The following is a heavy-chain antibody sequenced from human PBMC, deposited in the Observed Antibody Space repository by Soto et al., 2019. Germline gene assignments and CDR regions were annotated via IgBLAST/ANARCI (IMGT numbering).Heavy chain of an antibody. CDR3: AIPDGGSGWPGNYGMDV. J-gene: IGHJ6*02. CDR2: ISYDGSNK. V-gene: IGHV3-30-3*01. CDR1: GFTFSSYA. D-gene: IGHD6-19*01. Sequence: QVQLVESGGGVVQPGRSLRLSCAASGFTFSSYAMHWVRQAPGKGLEWVAVISYDGSNKYYADSVKGRFTISRDNSKNTLYLQMNSLRAEDTAVYYCAIPDGGSGWPGNYGMDVWGQGPTVTVSS.